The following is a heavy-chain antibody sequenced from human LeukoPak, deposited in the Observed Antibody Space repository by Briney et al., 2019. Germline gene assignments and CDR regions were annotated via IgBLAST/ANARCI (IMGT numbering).Heavy chain of an antibody. D-gene: IGHD3/OR15-3a*01. V-gene: IGHV3-30*04. CDR3: ARDWTLGPPDYFDY. CDR1: GFTFTSYT. Sequence: SGGSLRLSCVASGFTFTSYTVHWVRQAPGKGLEWVAVIAYDGSIEFYADSVRGRFTISRDNSMHTLYLQMSSLRAEDTAVYYCARDWTLGPPDYFDYWGQGTLVTVSS. J-gene: IGHJ4*02. CDR2: IAYDGSIE.